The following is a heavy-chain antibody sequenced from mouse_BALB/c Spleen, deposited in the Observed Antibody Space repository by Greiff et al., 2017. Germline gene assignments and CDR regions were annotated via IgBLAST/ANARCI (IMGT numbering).Heavy chain of an antibody. CDR2: IYPGDGDT. J-gene: IGHJ3*01. CDR1: GYTFTSYW. V-gene: IGHV1-87*01. CDR3: ARGEPAWFAY. Sequence: QVQLQQSGAELARPGASVKLSCKASGYTFTSYWMQWVKQRPGQGLEWIGAIYPGDGDTRYTQKFKGKATLTADKSSSTAYMQLSSLASEDSAVYYCARGEPAWFAYWGQGTLVTVSA.